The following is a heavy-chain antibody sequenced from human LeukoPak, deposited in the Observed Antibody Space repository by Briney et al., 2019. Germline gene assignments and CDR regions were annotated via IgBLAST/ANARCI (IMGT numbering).Heavy chain of an antibody. CDR2: ISAYNGNT. CDR1: GYTFTSYG. D-gene: IGHD6-19*01. Sequence: ASVKVSCKASGYTFTSYGISWVRLAPGQGLEWMGRISAYNGNTNYAQKLQGRVTMTTDTSTSTAYMELRSLRSDDTAVYYCAGDRPQGIAVAGSFDYWGQGTLVTVSS. J-gene: IGHJ4*02. CDR3: AGDRPQGIAVAGSFDY. V-gene: IGHV1-18*01.